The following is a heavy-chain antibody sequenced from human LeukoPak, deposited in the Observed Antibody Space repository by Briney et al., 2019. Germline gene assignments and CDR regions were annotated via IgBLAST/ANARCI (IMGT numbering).Heavy chain of an antibody. Sequence: SETLSLTCTVSGDSVSSYYWSWIRQTPRRGLELIGYVYFSGYADYSPSLKSRVSMSVDTTKQQISLTLNSVTAADTAVYYCARRGFFGSGNYYRPSSYFDLWGRGALVIVSS. V-gene: IGHV4-59*08. CDR3: ARRGFFGSGNYYRPSSYFDL. J-gene: IGHJ2*01. CDR2: VYFSGYA. CDR1: GDSVSSYY. D-gene: IGHD3-10*01.